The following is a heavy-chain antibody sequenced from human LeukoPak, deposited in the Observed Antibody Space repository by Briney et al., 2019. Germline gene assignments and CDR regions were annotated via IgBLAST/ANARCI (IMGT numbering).Heavy chain of an antibody. Sequence: PGRSLRLSCAASGFTFGSYGMHWVRQAPGKGLEWVAVIWYDGSNKYYADSVKGRFTISRDNSKNTLYLQMNSLRAEDTAVYYCAKDRGGYSGYDFPDYWGQGTLVTVSS. J-gene: IGHJ4*02. V-gene: IGHV3-33*06. CDR2: IWYDGSNK. D-gene: IGHD5-12*01. CDR3: AKDRGGYSGYDFPDY. CDR1: GFTFGSYG.